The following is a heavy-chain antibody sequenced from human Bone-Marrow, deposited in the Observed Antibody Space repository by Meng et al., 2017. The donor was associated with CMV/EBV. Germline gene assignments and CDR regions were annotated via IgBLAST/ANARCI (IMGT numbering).Heavy chain of an antibody. CDR2: ISYDGSNK. CDR3: ARDQYYDFWSGYPYYYYYGMDV. Sequence: GESLKISCAASGFTFSSYAMHWVRQAPGKGLEWVAVISYDGSNKYYADSVKGRFTISRDNSKNTLYLQMNSLRAEDTAVYYCARDQYYDFWSGYPYYYYYGMDVWGQGTTVTVYS. V-gene: IGHV3-30*04. J-gene: IGHJ6*02. D-gene: IGHD3-3*01. CDR1: GFTFSSYA.